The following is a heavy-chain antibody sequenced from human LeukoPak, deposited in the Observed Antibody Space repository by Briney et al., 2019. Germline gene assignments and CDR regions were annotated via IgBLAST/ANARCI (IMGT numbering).Heavy chain of an antibody. CDR2: IYHSGST. Sequence: PSETLSLTCTVSGYSISSGYYWGWIRQPPGKGLEWIGSIYHSGSTYYNPSLKSRVTISVDTSKNQFSLKLSSVTAADTAVYYCAVTVHARSSGWLRVFDYWGQGTLVTVSS. D-gene: IGHD6-19*01. CDR1: GYSISSGYY. J-gene: IGHJ4*02. V-gene: IGHV4-38-2*02. CDR3: AVTVHARSSGWLRVFDY.